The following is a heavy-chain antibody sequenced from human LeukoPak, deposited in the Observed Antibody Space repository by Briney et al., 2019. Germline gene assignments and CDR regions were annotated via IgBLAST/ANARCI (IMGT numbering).Heavy chain of an antibody. CDR1: GGSISGSY. CDR3: ARIFTDSGSYYSEY. CDR2: IYSSGST. D-gene: IGHD3-22*01. J-gene: IGHJ4*02. V-gene: IGHV4-59*01. Sequence: KTSETLSLTCTVSGGSISGSYWSWIRQPPGKGLEWIGYIYSSGSTNYNPALKSRVTISVDTSKNQFSLKLKSVTTADTAVYYCARIFTDSGSYYSEYWGQGTLVTVSS.